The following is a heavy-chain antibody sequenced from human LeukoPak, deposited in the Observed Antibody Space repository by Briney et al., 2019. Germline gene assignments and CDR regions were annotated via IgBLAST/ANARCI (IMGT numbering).Heavy chain of an antibody. V-gene: IGHV1-18*01. Sequence: GASVKVSCKASGYTFTSYGISWVRQAPGQGLEWMGWISAYNGNTNYAQKLQGRVTMTTDTSTSTAYMELRSLRSDDTAVYYCARIVDYYGSGSYGDTGRWFDPWGQGTLVTVSS. J-gene: IGHJ5*02. D-gene: IGHD3-10*01. CDR2: ISAYNGNT. CDR3: ARIVDYYGSGSYGDTGRWFDP. CDR1: GYTFTSYG.